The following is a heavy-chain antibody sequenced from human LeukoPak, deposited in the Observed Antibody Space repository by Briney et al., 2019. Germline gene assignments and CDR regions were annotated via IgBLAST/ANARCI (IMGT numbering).Heavy chain of an antibody. V-gene: IGHV4-34*01. D-gene: IGHD6-13*01. CDR3: ARGRYVTTRGGAAAGFLDY. Sequence: SETLSLTCAVYGGSFSGYYWSWIRQPPGKGLEWIGEINHSGSTNYNPSLKSRVTISVDTSQNQFSLRLSSVTAADTAVYYCARGRYVTTRGGAAAGFLDYWGQGTLVTVSS. J-gene: IGHJ4*02. CDR1: GGSFSGYY. CDR2: INHSGST.